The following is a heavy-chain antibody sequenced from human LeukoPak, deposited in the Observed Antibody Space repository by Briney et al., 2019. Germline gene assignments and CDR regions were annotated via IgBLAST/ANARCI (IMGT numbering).Heavy chain of an antibody. CDR3: ARDSGSYLQPTDY. CDR1: GFTFSTYA. V-gene: IGHV3-23*01. Sequence: GGSLRLSCAASGFTFSTYAMTWVRQAPGKGLEWVSSITGNGGSTYYADSVKGRFTISRDNSKNTLYLQMNRLRAEDTAVYHCARDSGSYLQPTDYWGQGTLVTVSS. D-gene: IGHD1-26*01. CDR2: ITGNGGST. J-gene: IGHJ4*02.